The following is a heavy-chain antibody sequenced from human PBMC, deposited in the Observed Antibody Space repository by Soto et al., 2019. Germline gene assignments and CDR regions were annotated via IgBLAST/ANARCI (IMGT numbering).Heavy chain of an antibody. CDR2: IYYSGST. CDR3: ATSGYTQEFDY. V-gene: IGHV4-39*01. D-gene: IGHD5-12*01. J-gene: IGHJ4*02. Sequence: ETLSLTCTVSGGSISSSSYYWGWIRQPPGKGLEWIGSIYYSGSTYYNPSLKSRVTISVDTSKNQFSLKLSSVTAADTAVYYCATSGYTQEFDYWGQGTLVTVSS. CDR1: GGSISSSSYY.